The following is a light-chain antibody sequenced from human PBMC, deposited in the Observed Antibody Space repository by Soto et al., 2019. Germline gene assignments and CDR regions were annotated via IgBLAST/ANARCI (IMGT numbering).Light chain of an antibody. Sequence: EIMMTQSPATLSVSPGERATLSCRASQSVSNYLAWYQQKPGQAPRLLIYYASTRATGIPAGFSGSGSGTELTPTITSLQSKDFALYYCQQYKNCPPITLGQGTRQEIK. CDR3: QQYKNCPPIT. CDR2: YAS. CDR1: QSVSNY. J-gene: IGKJ5*01. V-gene: IGKV3-15*01.